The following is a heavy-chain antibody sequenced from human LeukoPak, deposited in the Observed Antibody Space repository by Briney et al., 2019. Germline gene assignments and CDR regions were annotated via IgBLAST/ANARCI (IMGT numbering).Heavy chain of an antibody. Sequence: GGSLRLSCAASGFTFSTSAMSWARQAPGKGLEWLSALSDSGGTTYSADSVRGRFTIPRDNSKNTLYLQMNSLRAEDTAVYYCVLHSSRWFYFDYWGQGTLVTVSS. J-gene: IGHJ4*02. V-gene: IGHV3-23*01. CDR2: LSDSGGTT. CDR1: GFTFSTSA. D-gene: IGHD6-13*01. CDR3: VLHSSRWFYFDY.